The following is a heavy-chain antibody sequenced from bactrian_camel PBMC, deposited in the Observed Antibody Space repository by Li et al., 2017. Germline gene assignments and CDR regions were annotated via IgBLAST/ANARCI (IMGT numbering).Heavy chain of an antibody. CDR2: IYSFGRST. D-gene: IGHD7*01. J-gene: IGHJ4*01. CDR1: GNTYSLNC. CDR3: AADVGMMSGDCRPNY. V-gene: IGHV3S54*01. Sequence: HVQLVESGGGTAQPGRSLRLSCAASGNTYSLNCLGWFRQTPGKEREQVAVFIYSFGRSTRYADSVKGRFTISQDATNTVHLQMNNLKAEGTAIYYCAADVGMMSGDCRPNYWGQGTQVTVS.